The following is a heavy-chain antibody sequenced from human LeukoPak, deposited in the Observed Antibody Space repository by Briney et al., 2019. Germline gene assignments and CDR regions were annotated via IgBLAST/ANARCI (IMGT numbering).Heavy chain of an antibody. V-gene: IGHV3-74*01. Sequence: GGSLRLSCAASGFTFTGSWMHWVRQPPGKGLVWVSRIQSDGSRTTYADSVKGRFTISRDNAKNTLYPQMNSLTVEDTAVYYCARGLSYSDYWGQGTLVTVSS. J-gene: IGHJ4*02. D-gene: IGHD3-3*01. CDR1: GFTFTGSW. CDR2: IQSDGSRT. CDR3: ARGLSYSDY.